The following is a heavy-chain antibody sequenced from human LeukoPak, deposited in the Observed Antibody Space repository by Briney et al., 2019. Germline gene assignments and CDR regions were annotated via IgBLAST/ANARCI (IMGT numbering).Heavy chain of an antibody. D-gene: IGHD6-13*01. CDR3: ARATGSYGEAAANFDY. J-gene: IGHJ4*02. Sequence: VASVKVSCKASGYNFTNSGISWVRQAPGQGLEWMGWISCYNGNTNYAQKFQGRVTMTRDTSISTAYMELSRLRSDDTAVYYCARATGSYGEAAANFDYWGQGTLVTVSS. CDR2: ISCYNGNT. V-gene: IGHV1-18*01. CDR1: GYNFTNSG.